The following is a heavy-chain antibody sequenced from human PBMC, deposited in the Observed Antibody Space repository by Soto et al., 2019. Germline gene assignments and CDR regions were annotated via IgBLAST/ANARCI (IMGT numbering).Heavy chain of an antibody. D-gene: IGHD6-13*01. V-gene: IGHV1-69*06. J-gene: IGHJ4*02. Sequence: QVQLVQSGAEVKKPGSSVKVSCKASGGTFSSYAISWVRQAPGQGLEWMGGIIPIFGTANYAQKFQGWVTMTRDTSISTAYMELSRLRSDDTAVYYCAREGGEAAGIFFDYWGQGTLVTVSS. CDR2: IIPIFGTA. CDR1: GGTFSSYA. CDR3: AREGGEAAGIFFDY.